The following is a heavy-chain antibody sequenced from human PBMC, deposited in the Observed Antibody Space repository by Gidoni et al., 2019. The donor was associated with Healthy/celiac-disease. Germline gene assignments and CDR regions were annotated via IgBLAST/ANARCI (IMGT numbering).Heavy chain of an antibody. D-gene: IGHD1-26*01. CDR3: ATALSGSYYGMDV. CDR2: ISGSGGST. Sequence: EVQLLESGGGLVQPGGSLRLSCAASGFTFSSYAMSWVRQAPGKGLELVSAISGSGGSTYYADSVKGRFTISRDNSKNTLYLQMNSLRAEDTAVYYCATALSGSYYGMDVWGQGTTVTVSS. V-gene: IGHV3-23*01. J-gene: IGHJ6*02. CDR1: GFTFSSYA.